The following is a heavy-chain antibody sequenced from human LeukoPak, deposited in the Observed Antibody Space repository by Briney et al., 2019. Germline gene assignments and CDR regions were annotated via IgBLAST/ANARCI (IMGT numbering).Heavy chain of an antibody. D-gene: IGHD3-10*01. CDR2: INPSGGST. CDR1: GYTFTSYG. Sequence: ASVKVSCKASGYTFTSYGISWVRQAPGQGLEWMGIINPSGGSTSYAQKFQGRVTMTRDTSTSTVYMELSSLRSEDTAVYYCARGRVQGEVDYWGQGTLVTVSS. CDR3: ARGRVQGEVDY. V-gene: IGHV1-46*01. J-gene: IGHJ4*02.